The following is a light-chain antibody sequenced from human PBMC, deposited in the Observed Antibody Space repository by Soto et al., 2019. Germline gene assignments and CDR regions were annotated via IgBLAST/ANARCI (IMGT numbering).Light chain of an antibody. CDR2: DNN. Sequence: QSVLTQPPSVSAAPGQKVTISCSGSSSNIGNNYVSWYQQLPGTAPKLLIYDNNKRPSGTPDRFSGSKSGTSATLGITGLQTGDEADYYCGTWDSSLSAVVFGGGTKLT. V-gene: IGLV1-51*01. CDR1: SSNIGNNY. CDR3: GTWDSSLSAVV. J-gene: IGLJ2*01.